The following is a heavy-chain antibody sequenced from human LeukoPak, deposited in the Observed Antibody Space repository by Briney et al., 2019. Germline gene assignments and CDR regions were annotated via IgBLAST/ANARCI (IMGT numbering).Heavy chain of an antibody. V-gene: IGHV4-34*01. D-gene: IGHD4-11*01. CDR3: ARGPHDYSNYYDCYYYGMDV. Sequence: SETLSLTCAVYGGSFSGYYWSWIRQPPGKGLEWIGEINHSGSTNYNPSLKSRVTISVDTSKNQFSLKLSSVTAADTAVYYCARGPHDYSNYYDCYYYGMDVWGQGTTVTVSS. CDR1: GGSFSGYY. J-gene: IGHJ6*02. CDR2: INHSGST.